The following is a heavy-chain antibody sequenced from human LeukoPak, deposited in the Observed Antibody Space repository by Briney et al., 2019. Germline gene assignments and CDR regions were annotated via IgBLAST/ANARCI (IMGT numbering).Heavy chain of an antibody. CDR2: INHSGST. D-gene: IGHD6-19*01. CDR1: GGSISSSSYY. CDR3: ARHRKSGGWTFDY. V-gene: IGHV4-39*01. J-gene: IGHJ4*02. Sequence: SETLSLTCTVSGGSISSSSYYWGWIRQPPGKGLEWIGEINHSGSTNYNPSLKSRVTISVDTSKNQFSLKLSSVTAADTAVYYCARHRKSGGWTFDYWGQGTLVTVSS.